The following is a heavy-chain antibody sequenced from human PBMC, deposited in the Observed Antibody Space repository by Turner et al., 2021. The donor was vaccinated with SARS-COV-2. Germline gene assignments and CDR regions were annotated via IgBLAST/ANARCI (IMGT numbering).Heavy chain of an antibody. CDR1: GGSISSSTYY. J-gene: IGHJ3*02. CDR2: IYYSGST. D-gene: IGHD5-18*01. Sequence: QLQLQESGPGLVKPSETLSLTCTVSGGSISSSTYYWGWLRQPPGKGLEWIGSIYYSGSTYYNPSLKSRVTTSVDTSKNQFSLKMSSVTAADTAVYYCANTVWLRGAFDIWGQGTMVTVSS. CDR3: ANTVWLRGAFDI. V-gene: IGHV4-39*01.